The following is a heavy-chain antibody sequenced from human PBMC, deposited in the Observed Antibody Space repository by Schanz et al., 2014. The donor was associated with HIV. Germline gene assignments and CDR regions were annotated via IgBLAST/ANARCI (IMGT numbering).Heavy chain of an antibody. CDR1: GFTFSNYG. D-gene: IGHD1-20*01. V-gene: IGHV3-33*01. CDR3: ARGEAITYYYHYYGMDV. CDR2: IWYDGSNK. Sequence: QVQLVESGGGVVQPGRSLRLSCAASGFTFSNYGMHWVRQAPGKGLEWVAVIWYDGSNKYYADSVKGRFTISRDNPKKTLYLQMNSLRAEDTAVYYCARGEAITYYYHYYGMDVWGQGTTVTVSS. J-gene: IGHJ6*02.